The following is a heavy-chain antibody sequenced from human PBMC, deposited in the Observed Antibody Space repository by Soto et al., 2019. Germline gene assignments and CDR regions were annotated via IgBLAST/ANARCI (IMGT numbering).Heavy chain of an antibody. Sequence: SETLSLTCAVYGGSFSGYYWSWIRQPPGKVLEWIGEINYSGSTNYNPSLKSRVTISVDTSKNQFSLKLSSVTAADTAVYYCATTGDYGLGFDYWGQGTLVTVSS. V-gene: IGHV4-34*01. D-gene: IGHD4-17*01. CDR3: ATTGDYGLGFDY. CDR2: INYSGST. CDR1: GGSFSGYY. J-gene: IGHJ4*02.